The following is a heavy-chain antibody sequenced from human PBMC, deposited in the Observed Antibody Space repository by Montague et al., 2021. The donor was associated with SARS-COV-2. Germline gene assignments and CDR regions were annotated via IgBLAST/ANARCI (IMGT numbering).Heavy chain of an antibody. CDR3: VRPLWFGDSDYYFES. J-gene: IGHJ4*02. D-gene: IGHD3-10*01. CDR1: GFTFRSYW. CDR2: IKHDLTST. V-gene: IGHV3-74*01. Sequence: SLRLSCAASGFTFRSYWMHWVRQVPGRGLVWVSRIKHDLTSTNXXXSXXXRFTISRDNAKNTLSLQLNNLRAEDTAVYYCVRPLWFGDSDYYFESWGQGTLVTVSS.